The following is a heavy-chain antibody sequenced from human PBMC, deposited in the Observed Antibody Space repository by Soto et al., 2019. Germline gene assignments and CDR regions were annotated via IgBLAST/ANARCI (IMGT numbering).Heavy chain of an antibody. V-gene: IGHV4-4*02. Sequence: PSETLSLTCAVSGDSISSDKWWSWVRQPPGKGLEWIGEVYHSGNTNYNPSLKSRVIISVDKSKNQFSLKLSSVTDADTAMYYCASITAMVPHFDYWGQGTLVTVSS. CDR1: GDSISSDKW. D-gene: IGHD5-18*01. CDR3: ASITAMVPHFDY. CDR2: VYHSGNT. J-gene: IGHJ4*02.